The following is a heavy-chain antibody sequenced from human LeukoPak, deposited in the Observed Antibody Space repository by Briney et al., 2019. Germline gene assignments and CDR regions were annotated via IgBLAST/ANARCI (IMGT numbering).Heavy chain of an antibody. CDR3: ARLGAQGYQLLAWWFDP. V-gene: IGHV1-3*01. CDR2: INAGNGNT. Sequence: ASVKVSCKASGYTFTSYYMHWVRPAPGQGLEWMGWINAGNGNTKYSQKFQGRVTITRDTSASTAYMELRSLRSDDTAVYYCARLGAQGYQLLAWWFDPWGQGTLVTVSS. CDR1: GYTFTSYY. J-gene: IGHJ5*02. D-gene: IGHD2-2*01.